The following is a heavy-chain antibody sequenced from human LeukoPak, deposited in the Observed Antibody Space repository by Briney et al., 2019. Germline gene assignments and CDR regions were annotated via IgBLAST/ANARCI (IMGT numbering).Heavy chain of an antibody. D-gene: IGHD2-8*01. J-gene: IGHJ5*02. CDR3: TTDYAGYCANGVCS. Sequence: GGSLRLSCAASGFTFSNAWMSWVRQAPGKGLEWVGRIKSKTDGGTTDYAAPVKGRFTISRDDSNNTLYLQMNSLKTEDTAVYYCTTDYAGYCANGVCSWGQGTLVTVSS. CDR1: GFTFSNAW. CDR2: IKSKTDGGTT. V-gene: IGHV3-15*01.